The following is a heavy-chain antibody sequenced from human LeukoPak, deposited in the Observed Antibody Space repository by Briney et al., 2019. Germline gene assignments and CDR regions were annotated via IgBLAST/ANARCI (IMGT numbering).Heavy chain of an antibody. V-gene: IGHV4-59*04. J-gene: IGHJ4*02. D-gene: IGHD1/OR15-1a*01. CDR3: ARQISENKDY. CDR1: GVSISGSY. Sequence: PSETLSLTCSVSGVSISGSYWIWIRQSPGRGLAWIASIFYREGFSYGGTTSYNPSLESRVTISIDPSKNAFSLKLTSVTAADTAVYYCARQISENKDYWGQGTLVTVSS. CDR2: IFYREGFSYGGTT.